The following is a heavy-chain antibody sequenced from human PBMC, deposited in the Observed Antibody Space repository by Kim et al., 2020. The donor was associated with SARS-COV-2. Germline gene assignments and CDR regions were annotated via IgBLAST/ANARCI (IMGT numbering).Heavy chain of an antibody. V-gene: IGHV3-7*01. CDR2: IKADGSEK. J-gene: IGHJ4*02. Sequence: GGSLRLSCAASGFSFGIYWMSWVRQSPGKGLEWVANIKADGSEKNFVDSVKGRFTISRDNAKNYLYLQMNSLRVEDTAVDYCLSTQTFDYVGQGNLVIIS. CDR3: LSTQTFDY. CDR1: GFSFGIYW.